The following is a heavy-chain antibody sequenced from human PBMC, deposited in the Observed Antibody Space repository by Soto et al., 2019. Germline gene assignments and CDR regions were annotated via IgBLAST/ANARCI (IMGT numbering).Heavy chain of an antibody. Sequence: SGPTLVNPTQTLTLTCTFSGFSLSTSGVGVGWIRQPPGKALEWLALIYWDDDKRYSPSLKSRLTITKDTSKNQVVLTMTNMEALDTAMYYCARIKVVASGHSLSFDYWGQGTLVTVSS. J-gene: IGHJ4*02. CDR3: ARIKVVASGHSLSFDY. CDR1: GFSLSTSGVG. CDR2: IYWDDDK. V-gene: IGHV2-5*02. D-gene: IGHD2-2*01.